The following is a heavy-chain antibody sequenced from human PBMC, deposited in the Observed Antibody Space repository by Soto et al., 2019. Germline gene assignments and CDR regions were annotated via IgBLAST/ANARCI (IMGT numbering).Heavy chain of an antibody. Sequence: GGTQSSCAASGFTVRTVLNHRVRQSSGKSLEWVSGIYSGGCTAHCDSRKGRFTISRENAKNSFFLHMNSLRAGDTAVYYCAREGEYGGTPGAFDLWGQGTMVTVSS. CDR1: GFTVRTVL. V-gene: IGHV3-13*01. D-gene: IGHD5-12*01. J-gene: IGHJ3*01. CDR3: AREGEYGGTPGAFDL. CDR2: IYSGGCT.